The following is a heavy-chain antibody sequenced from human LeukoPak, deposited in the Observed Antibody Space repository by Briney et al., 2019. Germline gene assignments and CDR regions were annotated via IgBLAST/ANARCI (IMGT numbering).Heavy chain of an antibody. D-gene: IGHD3-10*01. CDR3: ARDDHDYYGSGKNWFDP. CDR1: GYTFTSYG. J-gene: IGHJ5*02. Sequence: ASVKVSCKASGYTFTSYGISWVRQAPGQGLEWMGWISAYNGNTNYAQKLQGRVTMTTDTSTSTAYMELRSLRSDDTAVYYCARDDHDYYGSGKNWFDPWGQGTLVTVSS. CDR2: ISAYNGNT. V-gene: IGHV1-18*01.